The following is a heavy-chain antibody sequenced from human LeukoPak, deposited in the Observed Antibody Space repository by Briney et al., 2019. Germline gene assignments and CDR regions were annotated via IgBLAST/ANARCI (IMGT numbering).Heavy chain of an antibody. Sequence: ASVKVSCKASGYTFTTYAMHWVRQAPGQRLEWMGWIIPIFGTANYAQKFQGRVTITADESTSTAYMELSSLRSEDTAVYYCAREGPVGSGYYFDYWGQGTLVTVSS. D-gene: IGHD3-22*01. J-gene: IGHJ4*02. V-gene: IGHV1-69*13. CDR1: GYTFTTYA. CDR2: IIPIFGTA. CDR3: AREGPVGSGYYFDY.